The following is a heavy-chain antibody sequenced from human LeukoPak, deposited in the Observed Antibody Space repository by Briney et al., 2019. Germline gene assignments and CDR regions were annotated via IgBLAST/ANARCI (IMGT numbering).Heavy chain of an antibody. CDR1: GGTFSGYY. J-gene: IGHJ3*02. D-gene: IGHD2-2*01. CDR3: ARDGVVVPAAPSGFDI. Sequence: ASVKVSCKASGGTFSGYYMHWVRQAPGQGLEWMGWINPNSGGTNYAQKFQGRVTMTRDTSISTAYMELSRLRSDDTAVYYCARDGVVVPAAPSGFDIWGQGTMVTVSS. CDR2: INPNSGGT. V-gene: IGHV1-2*02.